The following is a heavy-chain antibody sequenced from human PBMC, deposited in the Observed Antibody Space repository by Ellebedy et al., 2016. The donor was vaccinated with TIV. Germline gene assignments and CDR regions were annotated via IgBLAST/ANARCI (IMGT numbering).Heavy chain of an antibody. CDR3: ARDLRPYYDSSGPDY. CDR2: ISYDGSNK. Sequence: GESLKISCAASGFTFSSYAMHWVRQAPGKGLEWVAVISYDGSNKYYADSVKGRFTISRDNSKNTLYLQMNSLRAEDTAVYYCARDLRPYYDSSGPDYWGQGTLVTVSS. J-gene: IGHJ4*02. CDR1: GFTFSSYA. V-gene: IGHV3-30-3*01. D-gene: IGHD3-22*01.